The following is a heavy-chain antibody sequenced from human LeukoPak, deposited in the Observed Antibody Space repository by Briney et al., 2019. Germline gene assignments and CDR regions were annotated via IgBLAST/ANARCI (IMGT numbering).Heavy chain of an antibody. CDR1: GGSFNGYY. V-gene: IGHV4-34*01. Sequence: SETLSLTCNVSGGSFNGYYWTWIRQPPGKRLEWIVEINHIGTTNHKPSLKSRVTVSTDTSKKQFFLKLTSVTAADTALYYCARLVVTAPQYHYYMDVWGEGTTVTVSS. D-gene: IGHD2-21*02. CDR3: ARLVVTAPQYHYYMDV. J-gene: IGHJ6*03. CDR2: INHIGTT.